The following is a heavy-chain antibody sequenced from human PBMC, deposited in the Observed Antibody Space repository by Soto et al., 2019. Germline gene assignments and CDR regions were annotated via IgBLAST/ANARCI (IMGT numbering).Heavy chain of an antibody. CDR3: ARDLWWYLH. D-gene: IGHD2-15*01. Sequence: PGGSLRLSCAASGFSFSSHAMSWVRQAPGKGLEWVSSISAGADGAYYADSVKGRFTISRANSNNTLYLQMNSVGAEDTAVYFCARDLWWYLHWGQGTLVTVSS. V-gene: IGHV3-23*01. CDR2: ISAGADGA. J-gene: IGHJ4*02. CDR1: GFSFSSHA.